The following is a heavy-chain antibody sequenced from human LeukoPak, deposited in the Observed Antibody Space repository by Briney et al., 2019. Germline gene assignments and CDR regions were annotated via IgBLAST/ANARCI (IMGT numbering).Heavy chain of an antibody. J-gene: IGHJ4*02. D-gene: IGHD6-19*01. CDR2: ISGTGGST. V-gene: IGHV3-23*01. CDR1: GFTFSTYA. CDR3: AKAPYGSGWYGRYYFVY. Sequence: GGSLRLSCAASGFTFSTYAMSWVRQAPGKGLEWVSIISGTGGSTYYADSVKGRFTISRDNSKNTLYLQMNSLTAQDQAVYYCAKAPYGSGWYGRYYFVYWGQGTMVTVSS.